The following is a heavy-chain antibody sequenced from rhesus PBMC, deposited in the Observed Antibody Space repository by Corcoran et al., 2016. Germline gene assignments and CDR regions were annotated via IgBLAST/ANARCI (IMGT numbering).Heavy chain of an antibody. J-gene: IGHJ4*01. D-gene: IGHD4-23*01. CDR2: VDPEDGEA. Sequence: EVQLVQSGAEVKKPGASGKIYCKAAGYTCTDYYLHWGRQAHGKGLEWVGRVDPEDGEAIHAQKFQDRVTITADTSTDTAYMELSSLRSEDTAVYYCATDQYSNFGYWGQGVLVTVSS. CDR3: ATDQYSNFGY. V-gene: IGHV1-111*02. CDR1: GYTCTDYY.